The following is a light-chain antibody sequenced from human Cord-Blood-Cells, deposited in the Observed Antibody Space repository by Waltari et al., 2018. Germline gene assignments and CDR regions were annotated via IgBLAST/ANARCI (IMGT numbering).Light chain of an antibody. CDR2: DVS. Sequence: QSALTQPRSVSGSPGQSVTISCTGTSSDVGRYNYVSWYQQHPGKAPKLMIYDVSKRPSGVPGRFSGSKSGNTASLTISGLQAEDEADYYCCSYAGSSTYVFGTGTKVTVL. CDR1: SSDVGRYNY. J-gene: IGLJ1*01. V-gene: IGLV2-11*01. CDR3: CSYAGSSTYV.